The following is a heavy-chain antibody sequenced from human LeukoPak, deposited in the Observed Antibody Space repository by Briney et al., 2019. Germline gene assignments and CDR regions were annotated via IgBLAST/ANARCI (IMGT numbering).Heavy chain of an antibody. Sequence: SETLSLTCIVPGGSISSSSYYWAWIRQPPGKGLEWIGYIYYSGSTYYNPSLKSRVTISVDTSKNQFSLKLSSVTAADTAVYYCARYKNTEQSEEGFFDYWGQGTLVTVSS. D-gene: IGHD1-14*01. CDR1: GGSISSSSYY. V-gene: IGHV4-30-4*08. CDR3: ARYKNTEQSEEGFFDY. CDR2: IYYSGST. J-gene: IGHJ4*02.